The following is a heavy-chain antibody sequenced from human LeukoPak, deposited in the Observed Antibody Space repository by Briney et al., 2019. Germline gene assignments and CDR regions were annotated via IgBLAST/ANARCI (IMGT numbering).Heavy chain of an antibody. Sequence: GGSLRLSCAASGFTFSSYWMHWVRQAPGKGLVWVSRINSDGSSTSYADSVKGRSTISRDNAKNTLYLQMNSLRAEDTAVYYCARHTYYYGSGSYYSDGWFDPWGQGTLVTVSS. V-gene: IGHV3-74*01. CDR1: GFTFSSYW. J-gene: IGHJ5*02. CDR3: ARHTYYYGSGSYYSDGWFDP. D-gene: IGHD3-10*01. CDR2: INSDGSST.